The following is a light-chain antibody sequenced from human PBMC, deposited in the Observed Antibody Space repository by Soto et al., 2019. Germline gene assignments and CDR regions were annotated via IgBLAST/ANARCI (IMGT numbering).Light chain of an antibody. Sequence: SYELTQPPSVSVAPGQTARITCGGNNLGSKSVHGYQQKPGQAPVLVGYDDSDRPSGIPERFSGSNSGNTATLTISRVEAGDEADYYCQVWDSSSDHVVFGGGTKLTVL. CDR2: DDS. CDR1: NLGSKS. V-gene: IGLV3-21*02. J-gene: IGLJ2*01. CDR3: QVWDSSSDHVV.